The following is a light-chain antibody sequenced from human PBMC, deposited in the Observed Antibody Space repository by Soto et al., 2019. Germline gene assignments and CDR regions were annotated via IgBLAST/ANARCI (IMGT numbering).Light chain of an antibody. J-gene: IGKJ2*01. Sequence: EIVLTQSPGTLSLSPGERATLSCRASQSVSFSYLAWYQQKPGQAPRLLIYGASSMATGIPDRFSGSGSGTDFTLTISRLEPEDFAVYYCQQYGSSPPYTFGQGTKLKIK. CDR1: QSVSFSY. CDR2: GAS. V-gene: IGKV3-20*01. CDR3: QQYGSSPPYT.